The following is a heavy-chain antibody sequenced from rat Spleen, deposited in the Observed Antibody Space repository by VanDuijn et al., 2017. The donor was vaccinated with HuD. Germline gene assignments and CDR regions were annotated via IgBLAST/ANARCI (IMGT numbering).Heavy chain of an antibody. CDR1: GFPFSNYD. CDR2: ISYDGGST. Sequence: EVQLVESGGGLVQPGRSMKLSCAASGFPFSNYDMAWVRQAPKAGLEWVATISYDGGSTNYRDSVKGRFTISRDNTKSTLYLQMNSLRSEDTATYYCTRDYNNSPFAYWGQGTLVTVSS. D-gene: IGHD1-10*01. J-gene: IGHJ3*01. V-gene: IGHV5-7*01. CDR3: TRDYNNSPFAY.